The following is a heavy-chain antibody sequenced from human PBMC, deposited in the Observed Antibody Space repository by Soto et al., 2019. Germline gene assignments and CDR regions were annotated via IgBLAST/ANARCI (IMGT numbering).Heavy chain of an antibody. CDR1: GYTFTSYG. Sequence: ASVKVSCKASGYTFTSYGISWVRQAPGQGLEWMGWISAYNGNTNYAQKLQGRVTMTTDTSTSTAYMELRSLRSDDTAVYYCARGMIHFDSYYYYYYMDVWGKGTTVTVSS. V-gene: IGHV1-18*01. J-gene: IGHJ6*03. D-gene: IGHD3-9*01. CDR2: ISAYNGNT. CDR3: ARGMIHFDSYYYYYYMDV.